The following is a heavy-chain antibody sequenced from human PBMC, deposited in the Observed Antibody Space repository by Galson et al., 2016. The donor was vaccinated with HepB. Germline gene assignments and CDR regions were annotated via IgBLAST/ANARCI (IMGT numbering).Heavy chain of an antibody. CDR1: GFAFRSYG. V-gene: IGHV3-30*18. D-gene: IGHD5-24*01. CDR3: AKDGRDAYNFNYYYYAMDV. J-gene: IGHJ6*02. CDR2: ISYDGNNK. Sequence: SLRLSCAASGFAFRSYGMHWVRQAPGKGLEWVAVISYDGNNKYYADSVKGRFTISRDNSKNTLYLQMNGLRAEDTAVYYCAKDGRDAYNFNYYYYAMDVWGQGTTVTVSS.